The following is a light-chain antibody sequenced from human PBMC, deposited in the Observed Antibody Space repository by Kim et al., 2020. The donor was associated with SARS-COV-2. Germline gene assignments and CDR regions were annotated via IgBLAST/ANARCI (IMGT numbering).Light chain of an antibody. V-gene: IGLV3-1*01. CDR3: PAWDSNTWVV. J-gene: IGLJ2*01. Sequence: VSPGQTASITCSGDKLGDKYVCWYLQRPGQSPFLVIYHNSLRPSGVPERFSGSNSGNTASLTISGTRAMDEADYYCPAWDSNTWVVFGGGPRLTVL. CDR2: HNS. CDR1: KLGDKY.